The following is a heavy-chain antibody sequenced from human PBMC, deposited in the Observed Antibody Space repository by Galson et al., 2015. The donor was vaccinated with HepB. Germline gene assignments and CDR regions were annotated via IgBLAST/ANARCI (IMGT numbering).Heavy chain of an antibody. J-gene: IGHJ4*02. CDR2: VYYSGSA. Sequence: ETLSLTCAVSGASISSDAWSWIRQPPGKGLEWIGHVYYSGSANYNPSLKNRVTISIHTSKKQFSLKLSSVTAADTAVYYCARDRPAGGFDYWGQGTLVTVSS. D-gene: IGHD6-6*01. CDR1: GASISSDA. CDR3: ARDRPAGGFDY. V-gene: IGHV4-59*13.